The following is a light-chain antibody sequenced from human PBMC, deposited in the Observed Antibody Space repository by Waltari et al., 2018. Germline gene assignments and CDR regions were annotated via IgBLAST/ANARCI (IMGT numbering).Light chain of an antibody. CDR2: SAS. CDR3: QQYDYWPPLT. CDR1: QSVGRN. V-gene: IGKV3-15*01. Sequence: EIVLTQSPATLSLSPGERATLSCRASQSVGRNLAWYQQKPGQSPRLLIYSASARATGVPARFSGSGSGTDFTLTISSLQSEDFAVYYCQQYDYWPPLTFGGGTKVEIK. J-gene: IGKJ4*01.